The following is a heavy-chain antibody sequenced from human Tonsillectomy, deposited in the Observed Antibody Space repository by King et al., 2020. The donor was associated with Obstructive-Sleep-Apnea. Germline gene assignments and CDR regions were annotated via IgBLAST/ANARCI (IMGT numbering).Heavy chain of an antibody. V-gene: IGHV4-59*01. CDR3: ARARQYSWCVDY. CDR2: IYYSGST. J-gene: IGHJ4*02. Sequence: VQLQESGPGLVKPSETLSLTCTVSGGSISSYYWGWIRQPPGKGLEWIGYIYYSGSTNYNPSLKSRVTISVDTSKNQFSLKLSSVTAADTAVYYCARARQYSWCVDYWGQGTLVTVSS. D-gene: IGHD5-18*01. CDR1: GGSISSYY.